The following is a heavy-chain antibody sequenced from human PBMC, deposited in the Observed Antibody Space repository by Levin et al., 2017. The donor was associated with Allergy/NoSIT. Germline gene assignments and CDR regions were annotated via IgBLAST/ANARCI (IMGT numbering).Heavy chain of an antibody. Sequence: PGESLKISCVVSGLTFSDYAMSWIRQTPDKGLEWISIISGDSRVIYYADSVRGRFTISRDNSKNTLYLQMNSLRAEDTALYYCVSYRDGPYIHIAYWGQGTLVTVSS. D-gene: IGHD3-16*02. J-gene: IGHJ4*02. CDR3: VSYRDGPYIHIAY. V-gene: IGHV3-23*01. CDR2: ISGDSRVI. CDR1: GLTFSDYA.